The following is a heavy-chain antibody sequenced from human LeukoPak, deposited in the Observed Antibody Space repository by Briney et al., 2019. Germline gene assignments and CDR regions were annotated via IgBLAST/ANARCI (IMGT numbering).Heavy chain of an antibody. CDR1: GFTFSSYS. J-gene: IGHJ6*03. V-gene: IGHV3-48*01. CDR3: ARDRGYYYYYYMDV. CDR2: ISSSSSTI. Sequence: GGSLRLSCAASGFTFSSYSMNWVRQAPGKGLEWVSYISSSSSTIYYADSVTGRFTISRDNAKNSLYLQMNSLRAEDTAVYYCARDRGYYYYYYMDVWGKGTTVTVSS.